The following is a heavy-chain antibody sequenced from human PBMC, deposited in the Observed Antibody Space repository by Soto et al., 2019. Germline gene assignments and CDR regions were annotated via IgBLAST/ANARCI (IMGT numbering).Heavy chain of an antibody. Sequence: GGSLRLSCAASGFTFSSYSMNWVRQAPGKGLEWVSSISSSSSYIYYADSVKGRFTISRDNAKNSLYLQMNSLRAEDTAVYYCARRKDYYGSGSYYNAFDIWGQGTMVTVSS. CDR3: ARRKDYYGSGSYYNAFDI. J-gene: IGHJ3*02. CDR2: ISSSSSYI. D-gene: IGHD3-10*01. V-gene: IGHV3-21*01. CDR1: GFTFSSYS.